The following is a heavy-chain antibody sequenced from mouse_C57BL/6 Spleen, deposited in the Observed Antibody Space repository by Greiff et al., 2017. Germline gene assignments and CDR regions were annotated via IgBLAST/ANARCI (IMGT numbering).Heavy chain of an antibody. CDR2: IWGGGST. CDR1: GFSLTSYG. V-gene: IGHV2-4*01. Sequence: VQLQQSGPGLVQPSQSLSITCTVSGFSLTSYGVHWVRQPPGKGLEWLGVIWGGGSTDYNAAFISRLSVSKDNSKSQVFLKMNSLQADDTAIYDCAKGDYYAMDYWGQGTSVTVSS. J-gene: IGHJ4*01. CDR3: AKGDYYAMDY.